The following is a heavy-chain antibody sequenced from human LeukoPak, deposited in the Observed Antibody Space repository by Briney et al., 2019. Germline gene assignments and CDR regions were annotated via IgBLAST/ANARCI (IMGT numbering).Heavy chain of an antibody. CDR2: VYHSGNT. CDR1: GYSISSGYY. D-gene: IGHD7-27*01. J-gene: IGHJ4*02. Sequence: SETLSLTCAVSGYSISSGYYWGWIRQPPGKGLECIGRVYHSGNTYYNASLKTRVTISIDTSKNQFSLKLSSVTAADTAVYYCAREDWGSYHWGQGILVTVSS. CDR3: AREDWGSYH. V-gene: IGHV4-38-2*01.